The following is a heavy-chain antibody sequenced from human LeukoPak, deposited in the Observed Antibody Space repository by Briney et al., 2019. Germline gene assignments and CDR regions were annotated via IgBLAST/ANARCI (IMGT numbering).Heavy chain of an antibody. Sequence: GGSLRLSCVASGFSFSTYRMNWVRQAPGEGLEWVSCVSSSGTNIDYADSVKGRFTISRDNAKNSLYLQMNSLRAEDTAVYYCARERKFGIDYWGQGTLVTVSS. CDR1: GFSFSTYR. J-gene: IGHJ4*02. CDR2: VSSSGTNI. V-gene: IGHV3-21*01. CDR3: ARERKFGIDY. D-gene: IGHD3-16*01.